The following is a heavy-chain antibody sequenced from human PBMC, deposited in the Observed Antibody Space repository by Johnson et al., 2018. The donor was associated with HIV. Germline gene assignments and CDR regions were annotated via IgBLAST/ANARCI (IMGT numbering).Heavy chain of an antibody. CDR1: GFTFSSYA. CDR2: TWYDASYK. Sequence: QVQLVESGGGVVQPGRSLRLSCAASGFTFSSYAMHWVRQAPAKGLEWVAVTWYDASYKYCTDSVKGRFTISRDNAKNSLYLQMNSLRAEDTALYYCASGDELGDDAFDIWGQGTMVTVSS. V-gene: IGHV3-33*08. J-gene: IGHJ3*02. D-gene: IGHD7-27*01. CDR3: ASGDELGDDAFDI.